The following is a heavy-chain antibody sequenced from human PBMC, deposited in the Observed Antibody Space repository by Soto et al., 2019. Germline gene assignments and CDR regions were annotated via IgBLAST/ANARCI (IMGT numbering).Heavy chain of an antibody. Sequence: PGGSLRLSCAASGFTFSNFDMHWVRQAPGKGLEWVAVISYDGSNKNYADSVKGRFTISRDNSKNTVSLHMNSLRVEDTAVYYCASGRSPPPYWGQGTLVTVSS. CDR2: ISYDGSNK. J-gene: IGHJ4*02. D-gene: IGHD3-10*01. V-gene: IGHV3-30*03. CDR3: ASGRSPPPY. CDR1: GFTFSNFD.